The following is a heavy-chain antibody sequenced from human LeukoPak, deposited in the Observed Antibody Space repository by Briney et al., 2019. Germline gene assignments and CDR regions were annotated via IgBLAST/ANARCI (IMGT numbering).Heavy chain of an antibody. V-gene: IGHV3-74*01. CDR3: GARSRASSHSDYDH. J-gene: IGHJ1*01. D-gene: IGHD4-4*01. Sequence: WGSLTLSCKVSGVIFSHHCLRWVRQAPGRGLEWVGRLNPGGGATDHPASERGRITTFSNSATHILYQQRDRTTVGAAGYYYGARSRASSHSDYDHWGQGTLVTVSA. CDR2: LNPGGGAT. CDR1: GVIFSHHC.